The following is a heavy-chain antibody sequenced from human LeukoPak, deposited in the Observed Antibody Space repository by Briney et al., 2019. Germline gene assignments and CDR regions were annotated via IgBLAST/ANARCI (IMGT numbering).Heavy chain of an antibody. V-gene: IGHV3-11*05. Sequence: GGSLRLSCAASGFSLSDNYMSWIRQAPGKGLEWVSYISNSGSYTNYPDSVKGRFTISRDNAKNSLYLQMNSLRAEDTALYYCAKGGISSTGLVYWGQGTLVTVSS. CDR1: GFSLSDNY. J-gene: IGHJ4*02. CDR2: ISNSGSYT. CDR3: AKGGISSTGLVY. D-gene: IGHD6-13*01.